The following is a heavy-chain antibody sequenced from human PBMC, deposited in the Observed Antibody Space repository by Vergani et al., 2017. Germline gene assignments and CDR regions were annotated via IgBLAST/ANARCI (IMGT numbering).Heavy chain of an antibody. Sequence: VQLQESGPGLVKPSETLSLICTVSDFSITNGDYMDWVRQAPGKGLEWVGRIRNIANGYTTEFAASVNGRFSIWRDDSKRSVFLQLNGLKTDDTAVYFCARGETGVTDPIEMIFDAWGQGTLVTVSS. V-gene: IGHV3-72*01. CDR3: ARGETGVTDPIEMIFDA. CDR2: IRNIANGYTT. CDR1: DFSITNGDY. J-gene: IGHJ5*02. D-gene: IGHD2-21*02.